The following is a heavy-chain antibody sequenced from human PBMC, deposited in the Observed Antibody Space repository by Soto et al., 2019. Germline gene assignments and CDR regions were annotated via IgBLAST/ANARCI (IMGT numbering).Heavy chain of an antibody. Sequence: EVQLWESGGGLVQPGGSLRLSCAVSGYTFSSFDMSWVRQAPGKGLEWVSTISGSGGGTNYADSVKGRFTISRDISNYTVYLQKNNQKAQDTAVYYCADRTGFAYGGQGAVVTVSS. V-gene: IGHV3-23*01. CDR1: GYTFSSFD. CDR3: ADRTGFAY. J-gene: IGHJ4*02. CDR2: ISGSGGGT.